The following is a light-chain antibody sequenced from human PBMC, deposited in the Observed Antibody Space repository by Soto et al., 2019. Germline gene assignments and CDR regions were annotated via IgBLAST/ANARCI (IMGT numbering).Light chain of an antibody. CDR3: QQSYITPPIT. CDR1: QSVSRY. V-gene: IGKV1-39*01. J-gene: IGKJ5*01. CDR2: AAS. Sequence: DVHMTQSPSSLSALVGDRVTITCRASQSVSRYLNWYQHKPGKAPKLLINAASNLRRGVPSRFSGSGSGTDFTLTIDGLQPEDFAVYYCQQSYITPPITFGRGTRLEVK.